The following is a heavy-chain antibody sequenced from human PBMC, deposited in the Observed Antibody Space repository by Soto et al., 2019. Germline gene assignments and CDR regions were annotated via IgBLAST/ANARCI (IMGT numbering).Heavy chain of an antibody. V-gene: IGHV4-59*01. J-gene: IGHJ6*03. CDR2: IYYSGST. Sequence: SETLSLTGTVSGGSISSDYWSWFRQPPGKGLEWIGYIYYSGSTNYNPSLKSRVTISVDTSKNQFSLKLSSVTAADTAVYYCAREGSNLGYYYYMDVWGKGTTVTVSS. CDR3: AREGSNLGYYYYMDV. CDR1: GGSISSDY. D-gene: IGHD4-4*01.